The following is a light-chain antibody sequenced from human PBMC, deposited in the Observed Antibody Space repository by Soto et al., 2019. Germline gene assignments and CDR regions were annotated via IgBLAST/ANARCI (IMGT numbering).Light chain of an antibody. V-gene: IGLV2-8*01. Sequence: QSALTQPPSASGSPGQSVTISCTGTSSDIGGHNYVSWYQHHPGKAPKLIIYEVTKQPSGVPDRFSGSKSGNTASLTVSGLQTEDEADYYCSSYAGHNNYVFATGTKVTVL. CDR2: EVT. J-gene: IGLJ1*01. CDR3: SSYAGHNNYV. CDR1: SSDIGGHNY.